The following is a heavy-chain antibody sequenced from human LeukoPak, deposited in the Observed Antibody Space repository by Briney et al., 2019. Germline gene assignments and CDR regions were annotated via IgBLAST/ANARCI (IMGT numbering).Heavy chain of an antibody. CDR1: GGSISSSSYY. V-gene: IGHV4-39*07. Sequence: PSETLSLTCTVSGGSISSSSYYWGWIRQPPGKGLEWIGSIYYSGSTYYNPSLKSRVTISVDTSKNQFSLKLSSVTAADTAVYYCARGLWFGDENPPYFDYWGQGTLVTVSS. CDR2: IYYSGST. J-gene: IGHJ4*02. CDR3: ARGLWFGDENPPYFDY. D-gene: IGHD3-10*01.